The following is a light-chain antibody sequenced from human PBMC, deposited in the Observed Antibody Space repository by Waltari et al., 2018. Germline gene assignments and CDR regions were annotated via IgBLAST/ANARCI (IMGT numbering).Light chain of an antibody. CDR2: WVS. Sequence: DIVITLSPQSLAVSLGERATTNCTSTQSLLSSSNNKNYLAWSQQKRGLPPKLLIYWVSTRETGVPDRFGGSGSGADFSLTISSLKAEDVAVYYCHQYYSAPLTFGGGTKVDLK. CDR3: HQYYSAPLT. V-gene: IGKV4-1*01. J-gene: IGKJ4*01. CDR1: QSLLSSSNNKNY.